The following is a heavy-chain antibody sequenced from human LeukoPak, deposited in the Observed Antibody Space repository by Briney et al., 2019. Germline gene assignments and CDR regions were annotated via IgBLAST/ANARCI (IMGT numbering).Heavy chain of an antibody. J-gene: IGHJ6*03. CDR1: GGSISSYY. CDR2: IYYSGST. CDR3: ARVSTGVTIFGVVTPDYYYMDV. Sequence: SETLSLTCTVSGGSISSYYWSWIRQPPGKGLEWIGYIYYSGSTNYNPSLKSRVTMSVDTSKNQFSLKLSSVTAADTAVYYCARVSTGVTIFGVVTPDYYYMDVWGKGTTVTVSS. V-gene: IGHV4-59*12. D-gene: IGHD3-3*01.